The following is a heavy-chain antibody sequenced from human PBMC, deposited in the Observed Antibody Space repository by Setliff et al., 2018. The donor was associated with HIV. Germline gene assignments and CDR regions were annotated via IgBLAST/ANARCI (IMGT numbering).Heavy chain of an antibody. Sequence: SVKVSCKASGYTFTSYYLHWVRQAPGQGLEWMGRIIPMFGTSNHAQKFQGRVTITADESTSTAYMELSSLRSEDTAVYYCARVNGGNSPYYFDSWGQGTLVTVSS. J-gene: IGHJ4*02. CDR2: IIPMFGTS. CDR1: GYTFTSYY. D-gene: IGHD2-21*02. CDR3: ARVNGGNSPYYFDS. V-gene: IGHV1-69*13.